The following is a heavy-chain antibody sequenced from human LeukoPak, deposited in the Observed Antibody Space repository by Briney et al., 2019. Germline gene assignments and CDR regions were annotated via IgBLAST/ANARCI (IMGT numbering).Heavy chain of an antibody. CDR3: ARGKRLWQQLYWFDP. D-gene: IGHD6-13*01. J-gene: IGHJ5*02. Sequence: GASVKVSCKASGYTFTSYDINWVRQATGQGLEWMGWMNPNSGNTGNAQKFQGRVTMTRNTSISKAYMQLSSLRSEDTAVYYCARGKRLWQQLYWFDPWGQGTLVTVSS. V-gene: IGHV1-8*01. CDR1: GYTFTSYD. CDR2: MNPNSGNT.